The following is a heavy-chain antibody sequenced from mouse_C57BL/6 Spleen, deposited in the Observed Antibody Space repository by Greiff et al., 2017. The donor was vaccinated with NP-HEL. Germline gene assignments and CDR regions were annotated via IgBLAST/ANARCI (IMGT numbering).Heavy chain of an antibody. D-gene: IGHD1-1*01. V-gene: IGHV3-6*01. CDR3: ARADYCVSSYGFDY. CDR1: GYSITSGYY. CDR2: ISYDGSN. J-gene: IGHJ2*01. Sequence: EVQLQESGPGLVKPSQSLSLTCSVSGYSITSGYYWNWIRQLPGNQLEWMGYISYDGSNNYNPSIKNRITITRDTSKNQFFLKLNSVTTEDTATYFCARADYCVSSYGFDYWGQGTTLTVSS.